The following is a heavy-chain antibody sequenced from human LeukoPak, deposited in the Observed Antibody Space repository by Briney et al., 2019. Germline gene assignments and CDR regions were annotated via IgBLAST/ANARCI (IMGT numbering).Heavy chain of an antibody. CDR1: GFTFSSYN. Sequence: PGGSLRLSCAASGFTFSSYNMDWVCQAPGKGLEWVSSITSSSSYIYYADSVKGRFTISRDNAKNSLYLQMDSLRVEDTAVYYCARDPYSGNYGAYYYYYMDVWGKGTTVTISS. J-gene: IGHJ6*03. CDR2: ITSSSSYI. D-gene: IGHD1-26*01. CDR3: ARDPYSGNYGAYYYYYMDV. V-gene: IGHV3-21*06.